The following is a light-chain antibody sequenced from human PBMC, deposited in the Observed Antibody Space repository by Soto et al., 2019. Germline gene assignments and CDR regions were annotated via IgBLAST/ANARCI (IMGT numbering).Light chain of an antibody. V-gene: IGLV2-14*01. J-gene: IGLJ3*02. CDR2: EVS. CDR3: TSYTTISTLA. Sequence: QSALTQPASVSGSPGQSITISCTGTSSDVGGYNYVSWYQQHPGKVPKLMIYEVSYRPSGVSNRVSGSKSGNTASLTISGLQAEDEADYYCTSYTTISTLAFGGGTKLTVL. CDR1: SSDVGGYNY.